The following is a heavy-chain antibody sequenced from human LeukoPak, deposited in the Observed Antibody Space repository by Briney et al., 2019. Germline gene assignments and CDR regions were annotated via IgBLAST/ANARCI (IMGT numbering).Heavy chain of an antibody. V-gene: IGHV4-4*02. Sequence: PSETLSLTCAVSGGSISSSNWWGWVRQPPGKGLEWIGEIYHSGSTNYNPSLKSRATISVDTSKNQFSLKLSSVTAADTAVYYCARDFGGGYDFWSGYYTPYYFDYWGQGTLVTVSS. D-gene: IGHD3-3*01. CDR1: GGSISSSNW. CDR3: ARDFGGGYDFWSGYYTPYYFDY. CDR2: IYHSGST. J-gene: IGHJ4*02.